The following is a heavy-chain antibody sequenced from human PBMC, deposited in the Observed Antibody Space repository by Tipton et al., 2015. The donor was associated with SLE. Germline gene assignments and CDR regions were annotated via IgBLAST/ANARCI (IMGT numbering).Heavy chain of an antibody. CDR2: IYYSGST. V-gene: IGHV4-59*12. J-gene: IGHJ4*02. Sequence: TLSLTCSVSGGSIGDYYWNWIRQPPGKGLEWIGYIYYSGSTNYNPSLESRVTISVDTSKNQFSLRLISVTAADTAVYYCAREKSGHGYFDSWGQGSLVTVSS. CDR1: GGSIGDYY. CDR3: AREKSGHGYFDS. D-gene: IGHD5-12*01.